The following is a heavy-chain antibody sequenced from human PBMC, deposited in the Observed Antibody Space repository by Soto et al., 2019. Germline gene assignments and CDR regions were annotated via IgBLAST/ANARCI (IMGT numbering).Heavy chain of an antibody. CDR3: ARWESSDWYLGI. V-gene: IGHV3-7*03. CDR2: VNQDGTQK. J-gene: IGHJ4*02. CDR1: GFTFSGYC. Sequence: EVQLVESGGGLVQPGGSLRLSCAGSGFTFSGYCMTWVRQPPGKGLEWVASVNQDGTQKFYVDSVKGRFTISRDNAKNSLFLQMISLRAEDTAVYYCARWESSDWYLGIWGQGTLVTVSS. D-gene: IGHD6-19*01.